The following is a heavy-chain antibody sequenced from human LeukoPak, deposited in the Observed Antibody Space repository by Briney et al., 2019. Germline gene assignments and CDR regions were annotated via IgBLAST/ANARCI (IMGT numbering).Heavy chain of an antibody. D-gene: IGHD5-18*01. J-gene: IGHJ6*03. CDR2: IYYSGST. CDR3: AGGYSYGSTYYYMDV. Sequence: TSETLSLTCTVSGGSISRYYWSWIRQPPGKGLEWIGYIYYSGSTNYNPSLKSRVTISVDTSKNQFSLKLSSVTAADTAVYYCAGGYSYGSTYYYMDVWGKGTTVTISS. CDR1: GGSISRYY. V-gene: IGHV4-59*01.